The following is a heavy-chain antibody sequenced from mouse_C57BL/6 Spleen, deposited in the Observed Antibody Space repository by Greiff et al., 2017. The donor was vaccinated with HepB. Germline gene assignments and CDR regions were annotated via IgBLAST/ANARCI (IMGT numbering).Heavy chain of an antibody. Sequence: QVQLQQPGTELVKPGASVKLSCKASGYTFTSYWMHWVKQRPGQGLEWIGNINPSNGGTNYNEKFKSKATLTVDKSSSTAYMQLRSLTSEDSAVYYCARTGIYYGNLFAYWGRGTLVTVSA. CDR1: GYTFTSYW. D-gene: IGHD2-1*01. CDR2: INPSNGGT. CDR3: ARTGIYYGNLFAY. V-gene: IGHV1-53*01. J-gene: IGHJ3*01.